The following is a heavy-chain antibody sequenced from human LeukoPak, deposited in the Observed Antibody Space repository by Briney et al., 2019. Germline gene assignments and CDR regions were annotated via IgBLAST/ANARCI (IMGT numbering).Heavy chain of an antibody. J-gene: IGHJ4*02. CDR2: IIPIHGIP. D-gene: IGHD1-26*01. CDR3: ARASEIVGASTFDY. Sequence: SVKVSCKASGGTFSSYAISWVQQAPGQGREWMGWIIPIHGIPNYAQKFQGRVTINADNSTSTASMKLRSLRSEDTAVYYCARASEIVGASTFDYWGQGTLVTVSS. CDR1: GGTFSSYA. V-gene: IGHV1-69*10.